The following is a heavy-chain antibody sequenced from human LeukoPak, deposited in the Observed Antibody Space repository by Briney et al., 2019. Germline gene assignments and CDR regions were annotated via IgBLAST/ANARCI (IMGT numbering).Heavy chain of an antibody. D-gene: IGHD5-18*01. CDR2: ISGSGAST. J-gene: IGHJ4*02. CDR3: AKEHQSYSYGLTTFDY. Sequence: GGSLRLSCAASGFTFTSYAMSWVRQAPGKGLEWVSAISGSGASTYYADSVKGRFTISRDNSKNTLYLRMNSLRAEDTAVYYCAKEHQSYSYGLTTFDYWGQGTLVTVSS. CDR1: GFTFTSYA. V-gene: IGHV3-23*01.